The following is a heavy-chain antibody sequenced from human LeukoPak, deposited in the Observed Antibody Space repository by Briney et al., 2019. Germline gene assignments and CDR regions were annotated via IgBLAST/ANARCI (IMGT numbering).Heavy chain of an antibody. J-gene: IGHJ4*02. D-gene: IGHD3-22*01. CDR1: GGSFSGYY. CDR3: ARARLYYYDSSGYRY. CDR2: INHSGST. Sequence: SETLSLTCAVYGGSFSGYYWSWIRQPPGKGLEWIGEINHSGSTNYNPSLKSRVTISVDTSKNQFSLKLSSVTAADTAVYYCARARLYYYDSSGYRYWGQGTLVTASS. V-gene: IGHV4-34*01.